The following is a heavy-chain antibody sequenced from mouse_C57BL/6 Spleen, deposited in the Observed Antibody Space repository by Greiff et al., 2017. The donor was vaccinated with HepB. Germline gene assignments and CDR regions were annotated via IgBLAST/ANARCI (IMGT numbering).Heavy chain of an antibody. Sequence: VQRVESGPELVKPGASVKISCKASGYAFSSSWMNWVKQRPGKGLEWIGRIYPGDGDTNYNGKFKGKATLTADKSSSTAYMQRSSLTSVDSAVYFCARWSSGAVYAMDYWGQGTAVTVSS. CDR1: GYAFSSSW. CDR3: ARWSSGAVYAMDY. D-gene: IGHD3-2*02. V-gene: IGHV1-82*01. J-gene: IGHJ4*01. CDR2: IYPGDGDT.